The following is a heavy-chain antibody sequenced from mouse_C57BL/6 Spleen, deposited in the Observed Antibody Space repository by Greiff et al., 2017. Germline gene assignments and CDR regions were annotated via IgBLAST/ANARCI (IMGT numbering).Heavy chain of an antibody. J-gene: IGHJ2*01. CDR1: GYTFTDHT. Sequence: QVQLQQSDAELVKPGASVKISCKVSGYTFTDHTIHWMKQRPEQGLEWIGYIYPRDGSTKYNAKFKGKATLTADKSSSTAYMQLNILTSEDSAVYFCAREVWLPRGGFDYWGQGTTLTVSS. V-gene: IGHV1-78*01. D-gene: IGHD2-2*01. CDR3: AREVWLPRGGFDY. CDR2: IYPRDGST.